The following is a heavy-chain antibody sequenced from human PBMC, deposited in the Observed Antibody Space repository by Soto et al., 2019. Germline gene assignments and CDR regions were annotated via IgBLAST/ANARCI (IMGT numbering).Heavy chain of an antibody. CDR1: GFTFTDFW. Sequence: GGSLRRSCAASGFTFTDFWMHWVRHVPGKGLVWVARVNGDGSETTYGDSVKGRFTISRDNAKNSLYLQMNSLRAEDTAVYYCARDYYDSSLGSWFDPWGQGTLVTVSS. D-gene: IGHD3-22*01. J-gene: IGHJ5*02. V-gene: IGHV3-74*03. CDR3: ARDYYDSSLGSWFDP. CDR2: VNGDGSET.